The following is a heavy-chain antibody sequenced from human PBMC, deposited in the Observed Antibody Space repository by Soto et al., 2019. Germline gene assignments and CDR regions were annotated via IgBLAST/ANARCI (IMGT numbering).Heavy chain of an antibody. D-gene: IGHD2-2*01. J-gene: IGHJ6*02. CDR1: GGTFGSYA. CDR3: ASSQGSSTSLEIYYYYYGMDV. CDR2: IIPIPGTA. V-gene: IGHV1-69*01. Sequence: QVQLVQSGAEVKKPGSSVKVSCKASGGTFGSYAISWVRQAPGQGLEWMGGIIPIPGTANYAQKFQGRVTIAADESTSTAYMELSSLRSEDTAVYYCASSQGSSTSLEIYYYYYGMDVWGQGTTVTVSS.